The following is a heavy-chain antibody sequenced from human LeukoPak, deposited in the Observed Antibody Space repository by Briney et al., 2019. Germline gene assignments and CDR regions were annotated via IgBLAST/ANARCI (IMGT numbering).Heavy chain of an antibody. CDR2: ISSDSRYI. V-gene: IGHV3-21*01. CDR1: GFTFSTYT. D-gene: IGHD4-17*01. CDR3: ARGSYGDYEY. Sequence: PGGSLRLSCAASGFTFSTYTMNWVRQAPGKGLEWVSSISSDSRYIYYVDSVKGRFTISRDNAKNSLYLQMNSLRAEDTAVYYCARGSYGDYEYWGQGTLVTVSS. J-gene: IGHJ4*02.